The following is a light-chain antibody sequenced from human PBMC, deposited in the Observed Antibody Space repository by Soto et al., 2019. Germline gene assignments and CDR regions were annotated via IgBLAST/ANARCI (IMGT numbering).Light chain of an antibody. CDR1: QSISSW. CDR3: HQYSSFWA. J-gene: IGKJ1*01. Sequence: DIQMTQSPSTLSASVGDRVTITCRSSQSISSWVAWYQQKPGKAPRLLIYDASYLERGVPSRFSGSGSGTEFTLTISDLQPDDLAKDYGHQYSSFWAFGQGTKVEI. V-gene: IGKV1-5*01. CDR2: DAS.